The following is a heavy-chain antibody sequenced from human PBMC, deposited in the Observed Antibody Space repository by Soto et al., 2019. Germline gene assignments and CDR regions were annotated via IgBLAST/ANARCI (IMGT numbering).Heavy chain of an antibody. CDR3: AHRQRTVYFDY. CDR2: IYWDDDK. J-gene: IGHJ4*02. CDR1: GFSLSTSGVG. D-gene: IGHD4-17*01. Sequence: QITLKESGPTLVKPTQTLTLTCTFSGFSLSTSGVGVGWIRQPPAKALEWLALIYWDDDKRYSPSLKSRLTITEDTSKNQVFLTMTNMDPVDTATYYCAHRQRTVYFDYWGQGTLVTVSS. V-gene: IGHV2-5*02.